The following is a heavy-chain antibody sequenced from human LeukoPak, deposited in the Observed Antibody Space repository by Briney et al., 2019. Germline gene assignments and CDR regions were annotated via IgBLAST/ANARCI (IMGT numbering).Heavy chain of an antibody. Sequence: SETLSLTCAVYGGSFSGYYWSWIRQPPGKGLEWIGEINHSGSTNYNPSLKSRVTISVDTSKNQFSLKLSSVTAADTAVYYCARDYRNYYDSSGYFDEQYYFDYWGQGTLVTVSS. V-gene: IGHV4-34*01. CDR1: GGSFSGYY. D-gene: IGHD3-22*01. CDR3: ARDYRNYYDSSGYFDEQYYFDY. J-gene: IGHJ4*02. CDR2: INHSGST.